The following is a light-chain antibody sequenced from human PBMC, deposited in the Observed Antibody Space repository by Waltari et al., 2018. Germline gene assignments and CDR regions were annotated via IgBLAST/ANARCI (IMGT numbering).Light chain of an antibody. CDR1: SSNIDNNY. CDR2: RND. J-gene: IGLJ1*01. CDR3: AVWDEGYV. V-gene: IGLV1-47*01. Sequence: QSVLTQPPSASGTPGQRVTISCSGSSSNIDNNYVYWYQHLPGMAPKLLIYRNDRGPSGCPDRFSGSKSGTSAAMAISGLRSDDEADYCCAVWDEGYVFGTGTKVT.